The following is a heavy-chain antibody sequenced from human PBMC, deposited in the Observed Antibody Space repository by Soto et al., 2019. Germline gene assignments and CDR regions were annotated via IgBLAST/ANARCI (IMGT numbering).Heavy chain of an antibody. CDR3: ARRYGGNFDY. J-gene: IGHJ4*02. CDR2: IYYSGST. V-gene: IGHV4-59*01. Sequence: SETLSLTCTVSGGSISSYYWSWIRQPPGKGLEWIGYIYYSGSTNYNPSLKSRVTISVDTSKNQFSLKLSSVTAADTAVYYCARRYGGNFDYWGQGTLGIVSS. CDR1: GGSISSYY. D-gene: IGHD3-16*01.